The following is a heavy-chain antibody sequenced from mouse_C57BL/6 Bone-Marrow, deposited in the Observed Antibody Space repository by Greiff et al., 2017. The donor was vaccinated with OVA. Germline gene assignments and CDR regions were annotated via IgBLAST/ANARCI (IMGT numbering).Heavy chain of an antibody. CDR1: GYTFTSYT. Sequence: QVQLQQSGAELARPGASVKMSCKASGYTFTSYTMHWVKQRPGQGLEWIGYINPSSGYTKYNQKFKDKATLTADKSSSTAYMQLSSLTSEDSAVYYCARGITTVVVFDYWGQGTTLTVSS. CDR3: ARGITTVVVFDY. D-gene: IGHD1-1*01. CDR2: INPSSGYT. V-gene: IGHV1-4*01. J-gene: IGHJ2*01.